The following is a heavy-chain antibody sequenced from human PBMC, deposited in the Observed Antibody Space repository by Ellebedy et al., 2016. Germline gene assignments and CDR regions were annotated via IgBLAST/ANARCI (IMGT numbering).Heavy chain of an antibody. J-gene: IGHJ4*02. Sequence: SVKVSCXASGGTFSSDAISWVRQAPGQGLEWMGGIIPVFGVPYYAQSFQGRVTITADESTSTGYMELSSLTSEDTAVYYCATERGTAVANPDSWGQGTLVTVS. CDR2: IIPVFGVP. V-gene: IGHV1-69*13. D-gene: IGHD6-19*01. CDR3: ATERGTAVANPDS. CDR1: GGTFSSDA.